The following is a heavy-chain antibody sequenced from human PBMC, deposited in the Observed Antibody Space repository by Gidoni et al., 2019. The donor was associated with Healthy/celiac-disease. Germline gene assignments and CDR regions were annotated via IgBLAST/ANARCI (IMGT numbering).Heavy chain of an antibody. V-gene: IGHV3-15*01. CDR3: TTTFYDSSGFGPGAFDI. CDR1: GFTFINAW. CDR2: NKSRTDGGTT. J-gene: IGHJ3*02. D-gene: IGHD3-22*01. Sequence: EVQLVESGGGLVKPGGSLRLSCAASGFTFINAWMSWVRYAPGKGTAGVGGNKSRTDGGTTDYVAPVKGRVTIARDESKNTLYLQMNSRKTEDTAVYYCTTTFYDSSGFGPGAFDIWGQGTRVTVSS.